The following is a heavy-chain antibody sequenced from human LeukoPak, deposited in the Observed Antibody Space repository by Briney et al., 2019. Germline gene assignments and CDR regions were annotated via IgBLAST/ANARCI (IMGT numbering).Heavy chain of an antibody. CDR3: ARKWSSGWYGGDWFDP. V-gene: IGHV1-8*03. Sequence: ASVKVSCKASGYTFTSYDINWVRQATGQGLEWMGWMNPNSGNTGYAQKFKGRVTITRNTSISTAYMELSSLRSQDTAVYYCARKWSSGWYGGDWFDPWGQGTLVTVSS. D-gene: IGHD6-19*01. J-gene: IGHJ5*02. CDR2: MNPNSGNT. CDR1: GYTFTSYD.